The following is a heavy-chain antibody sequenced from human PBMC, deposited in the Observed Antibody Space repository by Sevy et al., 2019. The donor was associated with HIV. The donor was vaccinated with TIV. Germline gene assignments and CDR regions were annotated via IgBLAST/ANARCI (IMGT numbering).Heavy chain of an antibody. CDR2: ISSSSSYT. D-gene: IGHD5-12*01. V-gene: IGHV3-11*06. CDR3: ARTLRLRTNEREGYYYYMDV. Sequence: GGSLRLSCAASGFTFSDYYMSWIRQAPGKGLEWVSYISSSSSYTNYADSVKGRFTISRDNAKNSLYLQMNSLRAEDTAVYYCARTLRLRTNEREGYYYYMDVWGKGTTVTVSS. J-gene: IGHJ6*03. CDR1: GFTFSDYY.